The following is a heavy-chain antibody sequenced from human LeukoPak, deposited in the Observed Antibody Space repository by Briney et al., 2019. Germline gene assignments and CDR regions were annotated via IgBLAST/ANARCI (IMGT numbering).Heavy chain of an antibody. CDR3: ARGRLGQPPRN. CDR2: INHSGST. CDR1: GGSISSSNW. Sequence: SETLSLTCAVSGGSISSSNWWSWVRQPPGKGLEWIGEINHSGSTNYNPSLKSRVTISVDTSKNQFSLKLSSVTAADTAVYYCARGRLGQPPRNWGQGTLVTVSS. D-gene: IGHD3/OR15-3a*01. V-gene: IGHV4-4*02. J-gene: IGHJ4*02.